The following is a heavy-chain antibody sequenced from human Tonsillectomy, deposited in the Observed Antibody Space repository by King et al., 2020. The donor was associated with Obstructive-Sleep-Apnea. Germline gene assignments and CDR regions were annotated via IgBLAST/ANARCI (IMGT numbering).Heavy chain of an antibody. D-gene: IGHD3-16*01. CDR3: AGGAYDI. J-gene: IGHJ3*02. CDR1: GASISSSSYY. Sequence: QLQESGPGLVKPSETLFLTCTVSGASISSSSYYWGWIRQAPAKGLEWIGAIYYSGTTYYNPSLNSRVRMSLDTSKNQFSLKLSSVTAADTAVYYCAGGAYDIWGQGTVVTVSS. V-gene: IGHV4-39*07. CDR2: IYYSGTT.